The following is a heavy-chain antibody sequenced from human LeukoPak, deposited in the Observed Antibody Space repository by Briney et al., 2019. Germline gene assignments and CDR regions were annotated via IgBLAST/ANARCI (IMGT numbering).Heavy chain of an antibody. V-gene: IGHV3-7*01. D-gene: IGHD1-7*01. J-gene: IGHJ4*02. Sequence: GGSLRLSCAASGFTFSNYWMTWVRQAPGKGPEWVANIKQEGSERNYVDSGKGRYTIARDNTKNSLYLQMTSLRGEDTAVYYCASRAGKPGNTPWCFDYWGQGALVAVSS. CDR3: ASRAGKPGNTPWCFDY. CDR1: GFTFSNYW. CDR2: IKQEGSER.